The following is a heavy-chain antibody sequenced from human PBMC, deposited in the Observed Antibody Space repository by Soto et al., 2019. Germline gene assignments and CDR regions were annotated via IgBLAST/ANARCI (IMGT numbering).Heavy chain of an antibody. CDR2: IYYSGST. V-gene: IGHV4-30-4*01. D-gene: IGHD2-15*01. Sequence: LSLTCTVSGGSISSGDYYWSWIRQPPGKGLEWIGYIYYSGSTYYNPSLKSRVTISVDTSKNQFSLKLSSVTAADTAVYYCARAGRLMVAASYFDYWGQGTLVTVSS. CDR1: GGSISSGDYY. CDR3: ARAGRLMVAASYFDY. J-gene: IGHJ4*02.